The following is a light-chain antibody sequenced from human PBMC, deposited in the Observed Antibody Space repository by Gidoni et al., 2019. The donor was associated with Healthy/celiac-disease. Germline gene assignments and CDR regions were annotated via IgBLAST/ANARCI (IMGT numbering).Light chain of an antibody. CDR1: QSVSSY. CDR3: QQRSNWPT. CDR2: DAS. J-gene: IGKJ4*01. Sequence: EIVLTHSPATLSLSPGERATLSCRASQSVSSYLAWYQQKPGQAPRLLIYDASNRATGIPARFSGSGSGTDFTLTISSLEPEDFAVYYCQQRSNWPTFXGXTKVEIK. V-gene: IGKV3-11*01.